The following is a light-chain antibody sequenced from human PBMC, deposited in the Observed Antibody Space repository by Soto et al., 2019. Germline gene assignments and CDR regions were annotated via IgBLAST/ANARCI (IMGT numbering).Light chain of an antibody. CDR2: DVS. CDR1: SSDVGAYNY. Sequence: QSVLTQPRSVSGSPGQSVTISCTGTSSDVGAYNYVSWYQQYPGKAPKLMIYDVSRWPSGVPDRFSGSKSGNTAFLTISGLQAEDEADYYCCSYAGSYTVVFGGGTKVTVL. J-gene: IGLJ2*01. V-gene: IGLV2-11*01. CDR3: CSYAGSYTVV.